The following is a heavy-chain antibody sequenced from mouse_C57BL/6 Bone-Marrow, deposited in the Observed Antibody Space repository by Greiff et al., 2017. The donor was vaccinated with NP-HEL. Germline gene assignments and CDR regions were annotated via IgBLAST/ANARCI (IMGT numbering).Heavy chain of an antibody. V-gene: IGHV5-12*01. CDR1: GFTFSDYY. J-gene: IGHJ4*01. Sequence: VQLKESGGGLVQPGGSLKLSCAASGFTFSDYYMYWVRQTPEKRLEWVAYISNGGGRTYYPDTVKGRFTISRDNAKNTLYLQMSRLKSEDTAMYYCARHLDYWGQGTSVTVSS. CDR3: ARHLDY. CDR2: ISNGGGRT.